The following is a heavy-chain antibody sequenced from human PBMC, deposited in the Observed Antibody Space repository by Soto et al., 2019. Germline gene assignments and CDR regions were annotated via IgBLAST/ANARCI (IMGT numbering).Heavy chain of an antibody. CDR2: ISSSATYA. V-gene: IGHV3-11*06. CDR3: ARNDSSGYLDS. D-gene: IGHD3-22*01. Sequence: GGSLRLSLAASGFTFSDYYMSWIRQAPGKGLEWLSYISSSATYAIYADPVKGRFTLSRDNAKNSLYLQMNSLRAEDTAVYYCARNDSSGYLDSWGQGTLVTVSS. CDR1: GFTFSDYY. J-gene: IGHJ4*02.